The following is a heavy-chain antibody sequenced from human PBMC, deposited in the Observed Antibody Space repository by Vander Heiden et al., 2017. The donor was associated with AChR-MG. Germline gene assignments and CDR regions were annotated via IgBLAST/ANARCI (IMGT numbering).Heavy chain of an antibody. J-gene: IGHJ3*02. CDR3: ARAEGAFDI. CDR1: GFTFSSYA. Sequence: QVQLVESGGGVVQPGRSLRLSCAASGFTFSSYAMHWVRQAPGKGLEWVAVISYDGSNKYYADSVKGRFTISRDNSKNTLYLQMNSLRAEDTAVYYCARAEGAFDIWGQGTMVTVSS. V-gene: IGHV3-30-3*01. CDR2: ISYDGSNK.